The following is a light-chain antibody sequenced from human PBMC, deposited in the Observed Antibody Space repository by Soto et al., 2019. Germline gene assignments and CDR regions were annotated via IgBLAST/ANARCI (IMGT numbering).Light chain of an antibody. J-gene: IGKJ5*01. CDR2: GAS. CDR1: QSVSSSY. CDR3: HQYGSSPIT. Sequence: EIVLTQSPGTLSFSPGERATLSCRASQSVSSSYLAWYQQKPGQAPRLLIYGASSRATGIPDRLSGSGSATDLNLTISRLEPEDFALFYCHQYGSSPITCGQGTRLEIK. V-gene: IGKV3-20*01.